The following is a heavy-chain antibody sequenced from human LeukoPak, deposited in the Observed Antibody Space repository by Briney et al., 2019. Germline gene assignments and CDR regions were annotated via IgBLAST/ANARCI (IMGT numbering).Heavy chain of an antibody. Sequence: SSETLSLTCAVYGGSFSGYYWSWIRQPPGKGLEWIGEINHSGSTNYNPSLKSRVTISVDTSKNQFSLKLSSVTAADTAVYYCARARGDSCGYYPDYWGQGTLVTVSS. CDR1: GGSFSGYY. V-gene: IGHV4-34*01. CDR2: INHSGST. CDR3: ARARGDSCGYYPDY. D-gene: IGHD3-22*01. J-gene: IGHJ4*02.